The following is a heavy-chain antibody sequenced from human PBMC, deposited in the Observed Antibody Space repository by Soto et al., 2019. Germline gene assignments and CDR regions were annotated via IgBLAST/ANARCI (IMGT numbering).Heavy chain of an antibody. Sequence: ASLKVSCKASGYTFTSYYMLWVRQAPGQGLEWMGIINPSGGSTSYAQKFQGRVTMTRDTSTSTVYMELSSLRSEDTAVYYCAREGAARYSFDYWGQRTLVTVSS. D-gene: IGHD6-6*01. J-gene: IGHJ4*02. CDR2: INPSGGST. V-gene: IGHV1-46*01. CDR1: GYTFTSYY. CDR3: AREGAARYSFDY.